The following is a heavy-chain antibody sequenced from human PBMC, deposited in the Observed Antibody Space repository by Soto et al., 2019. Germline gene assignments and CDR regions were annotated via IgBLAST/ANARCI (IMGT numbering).Heavy chain of an antibody. J-gene: IGHJ3*02. CDR3: ARDVSPGSSSLYLNAFDI. CDR1: GFTLSAYW. Sequence: EVQLEESGGDLVQPGGSLRLSCAASGFTLSAYWMTWVRQAPGKGLEWVANINRDGSKKSYLDSVRGRFTISRDNVGNSLYLKIDSLRADDTALYYCARDVSPGSSSLYLNAFDIWGQGTMVTVSS. V-gene: IGHV3-7*05. D-gene: IGHD6-13*01. CDR2: INRDGSKK.